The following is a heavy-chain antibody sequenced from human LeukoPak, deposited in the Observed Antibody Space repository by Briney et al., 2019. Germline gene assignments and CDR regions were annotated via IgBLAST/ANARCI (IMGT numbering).Heavy chain of an antibody. CDR1: GGSISSSSYY. D-gene: IGHD2-21*02. CDR2: IYYSGST. Sequence: PSETLSLTCTVSGGSISSSSYYWGWIRQPPGKGLVWIGSIYYSGSTYYNPSLKSRVTISVDTSKNQFSLKLSSVTAADTAVYYCARVRKVTAIPAFGTFDYWGQGTLVTVSS. CDR3: ARVRKVTAIPAFGTFDY. V-gene: IGHV4-39*01. J-gene: IGHJ4*02.